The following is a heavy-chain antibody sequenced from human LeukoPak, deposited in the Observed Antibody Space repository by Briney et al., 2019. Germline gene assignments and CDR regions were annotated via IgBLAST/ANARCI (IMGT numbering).Heavy chain of an antibody. Sequence: GGSLRLSCAASGFTFSSYSMNWVRQAPGKGLEWVSSISSSSSYIYYADSVKGRFTISRDNAKNSLYLQMDSLKTEDTAVYYCTRRYGKNSWWFDPWGQGTLVTVSS. D-gene: IGHD4-17*01. J-gene: IGHJ5*02. V-gene: IGHV3-21*04. CDR2: ISSSSSYI. CDR1: GFTFSSYS. CDR3: TRRYGKNSWWFDP.